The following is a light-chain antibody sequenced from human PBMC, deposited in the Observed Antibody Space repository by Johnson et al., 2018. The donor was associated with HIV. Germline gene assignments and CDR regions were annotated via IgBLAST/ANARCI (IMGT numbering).Light chain of an antibody. CDR1: SSNIGNNY. J-gene: IGLJ1*01. CDR2: DNN. Sequence: QPVLTQPPSVSAAPGQKVTISCSGSSSNIGNNYVSWYQQLPGTAPKLLIYDNNKRPSGIPDRFSGSKSGTSATLGITGLQTGDEADYYCGTWDSSLSAYVFGTGTKCTVL. V-gene: IGLV1-51*01. CDR3: GTWDSSLSAYV.